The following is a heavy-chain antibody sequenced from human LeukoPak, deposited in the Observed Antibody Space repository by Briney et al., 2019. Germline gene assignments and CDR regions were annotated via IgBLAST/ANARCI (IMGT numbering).Heavy chain of an antibody. CDR1: GFTFSAYA. D-gene: IGHD3-22*01. V-gene: IGHV3-23*01. CDR2: IRDRGPSA. J-gene: IGHJ5*02. CDR3: ARDAYYYDSGDYYSWFDP. Sequence: GGSLRLSCVASGFTFSAYAMSSVRQAPGKGLECVSTIRDRGPSANYADSVKGRFTISSDPSKNTLFLQMSSLRAEDTAVYYCARDAYYYDSGDYYSWFDPWGQGTLVTVSS.